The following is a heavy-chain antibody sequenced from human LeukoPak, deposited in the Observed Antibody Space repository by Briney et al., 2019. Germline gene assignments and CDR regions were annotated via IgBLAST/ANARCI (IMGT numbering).Heavy chain of an antibody. CDR3: ARGPLDYDILTGPYAMDD. D-gene: IGHD3-9*01. V-gene: IGHV1-69*01. CDR2: IIPIFGTA. Sequence: SVKVSCKASGGTFSSYAISWVRQAPGQGLEWMGGIIPIFGTANYAQKFQGRVTITADESTSTAYMELSSLRSEDTAVYYCARGPLDYDILTGPYAMDDWGKGTTVTVSS. J-gene: IGHJ6*04. CDR1: GGTFSSYA.